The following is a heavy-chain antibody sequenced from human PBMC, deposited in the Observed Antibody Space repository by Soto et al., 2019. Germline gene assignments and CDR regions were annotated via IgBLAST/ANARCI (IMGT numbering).Heavy chain of an antibody. V-gene: IGHV4-34*01. CDR2: INHSGST. CDR3: ASPGGGYSGYDSRYFDF. D-gene: IGHD5-12*01. J-gene: IGHJ4*02. CDR1: GGSFSGYY. Sequence: SETLSLTXGVYGGSFSGYYWNWIRQPPGKGLEWIGEINHSGSTNYNPSLKSRVTISVDTSKNQFSLKLSSVTAADTAVYYCASPGGGYSGYDSRYFDFWGQGTLVTV.